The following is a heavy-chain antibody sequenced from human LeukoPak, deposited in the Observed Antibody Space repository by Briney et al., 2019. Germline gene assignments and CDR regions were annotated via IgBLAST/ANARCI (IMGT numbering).Heavy chain of an antibody. V-gene: IGHV1-46*01. J-gene: IGHJ4*02. Sequence: ASVKVSCKASGYTFTSYYMHWVRQAPGQGLEWMGIINPSSGSTTYAQMFQGRVTMTRDTSTSTVYMELSSLRSEDTAVYYCARDLPLIGYCSSTSCHGDYWGQGTLVTVSS. CDR2: INPSSGST. D-gene: IGHD2-2*01. CDR1: GYTFTSYY. CDR3: ARDLPLIGYCSSTSCHGDY.